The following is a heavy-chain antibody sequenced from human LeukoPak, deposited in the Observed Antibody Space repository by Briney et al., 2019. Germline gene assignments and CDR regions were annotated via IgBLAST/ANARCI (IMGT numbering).Heavy chain of an antibody. J-gene: IGHJ4*02. CDR2: ISWNGGSI. Sequence: PGGSLRLSCAASGFTFDDYAMYWVRQAPGKGLEWVADISWNGGSIGYADSVKGRFTISRDNAKNSLYLQMNSLRVEDTALYYCAKDRGGNGVVDSWGQGTLVTVSS. CDR1: GFTFDDYA. D-gene: IGHD4-23*01. V-gene: IGHV3-9*01. CDR3: AKDRGGNGVVDS.